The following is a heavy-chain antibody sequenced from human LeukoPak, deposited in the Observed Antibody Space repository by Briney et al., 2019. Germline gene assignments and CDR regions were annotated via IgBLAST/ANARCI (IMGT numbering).Heavy chain of an antibody. CDR1: GFTFSNYG. CDR3: ARVGVTTMTVDV. CDR2: ISSSGSNI. V-gene: IGHV3-48*04. D-gene: IGHD2-21*02. J-gene: IGHJ6*02. Sequence: GRSLRPSCAASGFTFSNYGMHWVRQAPGKGLEWLSYISSSGSNIYYADSVKGRFTVSRDNAKNSLYLQMDRLRSEDTALYHCARVGVTTMTVDVWGQGTTVTVSS.